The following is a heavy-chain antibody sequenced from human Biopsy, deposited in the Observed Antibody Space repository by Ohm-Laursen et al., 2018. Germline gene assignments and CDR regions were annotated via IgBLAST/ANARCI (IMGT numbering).Heavy chain of an antibody. Sequence: SLRLSCAASGFTFESYAMNWVRQAPGKGPEWVSGISWNSGSVVYADSVKGRFTISRDNAKNSLYLQMHSLRAEDTAFYYCAKASGYSSGWPIDYWGQGNLVTVSS. D-gene: IGHD6-19*01. CDR2: ISWNSGSV. CDR1: GFTFESYA. CDR3: AKASGYSSGWPIDY. J-gene: IGHJ4*02. V-gene: IGHV3-9*01.